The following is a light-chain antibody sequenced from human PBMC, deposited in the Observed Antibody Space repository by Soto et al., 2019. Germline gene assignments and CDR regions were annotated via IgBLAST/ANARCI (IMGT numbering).Light chain of an antibody. CDR3: QHYVERSPIT. CDR2: GAS. V-gene: IGKV3-20*01. Sequence: EIVMTQSPGTLSLSPGERATLSCRASQSVSSRLAWYQQKPGQAPRLLISGASSRATGIPDRFSGSGSGTDFTVTISRLEPEDFALYYCQHYVERSPITFGQGTRLE. CDR1: QSVSSR. J-gene: IGKJ5*01.